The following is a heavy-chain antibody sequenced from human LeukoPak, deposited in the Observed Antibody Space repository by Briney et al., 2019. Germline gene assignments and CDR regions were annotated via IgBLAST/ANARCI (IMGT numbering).Heavy chain of an antibody. J-gene: IGHJ4*02. CDR1: GFTFSSYG. D-gene: IGHD6-19*01. CDR2: ISYDGSNK. V-gene: IGHV3-30*03. CDR3: AGSSGSSHLHFDY. Sequence: GGSLRLSCAASGFTFSSYGMHWVRQAPGKGLEWVAVISYDGSNKYYADSVKGRFTISRDNSKNTLYLQMNSLRAEDTAVYYCAGSSGSSHLHFDYWGQGTLVTVSS.